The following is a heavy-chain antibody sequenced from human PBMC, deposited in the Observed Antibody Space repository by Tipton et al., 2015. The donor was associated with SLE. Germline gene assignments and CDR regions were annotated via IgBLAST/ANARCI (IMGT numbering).Heavy chain of an antibody. J-gene: IGHJ4*02. CDR2: IYHSGTA. CDR1: GGSFSGYY. V-gene: IGHV4-34*09. Sequence: TLSLTCAVYGGSFSGYYWNWIRQSPGKGLEWIGSIYHSGTANYNPSLRSRVTISVDTSKNQFSLKLSSVTAADTAVYYCTRDRGGTGWPEYYFDYWGQGALVTVSS. CDR3: TRDRGGTGWPEYYFDY. D-gene: IGHD6-19*01.